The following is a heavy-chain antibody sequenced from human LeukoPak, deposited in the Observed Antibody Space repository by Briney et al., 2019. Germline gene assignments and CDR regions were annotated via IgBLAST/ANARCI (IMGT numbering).Heavy chain of an antibody. CDR2: IYYSGST. CDR1: GGSISSYY. J-gene: IGHJ6*03. V-gene: IGHV4-59*01. Sequence: PSETLSLTCTVSGGSISSYYWSWIRQPPGKGLEWVGYIYYSGSTNYNPSLKSRVTISVDTSKNQFSLKLSSVTAADTAVYYCARGLLCTNGVCKYYYYYMDVWGKGTTVTASS. D-gene: IGHD2-8*01. CDR3: ARGLLCTNGVCKYYYYYMDV.